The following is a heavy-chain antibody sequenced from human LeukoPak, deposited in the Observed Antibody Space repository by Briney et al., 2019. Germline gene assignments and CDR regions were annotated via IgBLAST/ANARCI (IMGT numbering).Heavy chain of an antibody. CDR3: ARSYGDYVNFDY. D-gene: IGHD4-17*01. Sequence: PSETLSLTCTVSGGSISSYYWSWIRQPPGKGLEWIGYIYYSGSTNYNPSLESRVTMSVDTSKNQFSLRLSSVTAADTAVYYCARSYGDYVNFDYWGQGTLVTVSS. CDR1: GGSISSYY. CDR2: IYYSGST. V-gene: IGHV4-59*01. J-gene: IGHJ4*02.